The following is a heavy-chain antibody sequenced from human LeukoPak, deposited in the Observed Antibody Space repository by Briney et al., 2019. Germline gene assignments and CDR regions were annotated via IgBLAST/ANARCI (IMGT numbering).Heavy chain of an antibody. CDR3: ARGEAY. CDR2: IYTSGST. J-gene: IGHJ4*02. Sequence: SETLSLTCNVSGGSISRYYWSWIRQPAGKGLGWIGRIYTSGSTNYNPSLKSRVTMSVDTSKNQFSLKLSSVTAADTAVYYCARGEAYWGQGTLVTVSS. CDR1: GGSISRYY. V-gene: IGHV4-4*07.